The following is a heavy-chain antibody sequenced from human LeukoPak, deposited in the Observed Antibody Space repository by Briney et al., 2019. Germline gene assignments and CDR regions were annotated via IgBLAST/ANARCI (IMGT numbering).Heavy chain of an antibody. D-gene: IGHD2-21*01. J-gene: IGHJ4*02. CDR3: TKQGPPGCGYFDY. V-gene: IGHV3-23*01. CDR1: GFTFSSYA. Sequence: QPGGSLRLSCAASGFTFSSYAMNWVPQAPGKGLEWVSTISGSGGLTFYANSVKGRFTISRDNSKDTLDLQMNSLRAEDTAVYYCTKQGPPGCGYFDYWGQGSLVTVSS. CDR2: ISGSGGLT.